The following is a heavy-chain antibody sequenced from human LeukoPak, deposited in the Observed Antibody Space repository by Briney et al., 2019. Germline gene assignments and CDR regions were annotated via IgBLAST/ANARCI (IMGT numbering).Heavy chain of an antibody. Sequence: GGSLRLSCAASVFTVSINYMSWVRQAPGKGLEWGSVSYSVGSTYYADSVKGRFAISRDNSKNTLYLQMNSLRAEDTAVYYCERVRKYSSSWYFDYWGQGTLVTVSS. CDR3: ERVRKYSSSWYFDY. J-gene: IGHJ4*02. D-gene: IGHD6-13*01. CDR1: VFTVSINY. V-gene: IGHV3-53*01. CDR2: SYSVGST.